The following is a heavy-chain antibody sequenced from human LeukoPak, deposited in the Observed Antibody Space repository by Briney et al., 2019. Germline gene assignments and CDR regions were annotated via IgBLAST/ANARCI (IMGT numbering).Heavy chain of an antibody. CDR2: ISPDSNFI. V-gene: IGHV3-21*01. CDR3: ADFQTVSITPFEH. D-gene: IGHD3-10*01. J-gene: IGHJ5*02. CDR1: GFIFSTSG. Sequence: PGGSLRLSCAASGFIFSTSGMNWVRQAPGKGLEWVSSISPDSNFIFQADSVKGRFTISRDNAKNSVYLQMESLRVEDTAVYYCADFQTVSITPFEHWGQGSLVTVSS.